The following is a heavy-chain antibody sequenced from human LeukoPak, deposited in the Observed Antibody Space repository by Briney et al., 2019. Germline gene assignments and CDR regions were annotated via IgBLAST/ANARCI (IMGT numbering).Heavy chain of an antibody. Sequence: PGGPLRPSGPASGFTSSTYRMSWVGQAPGKELEGVSYISSISSIIYYADSVKGRFTISRDNARNSLYLQMNSLRAEDTAVYYCTRSRPGTEAGQPNFDYWGQGTLVTVSS. CDR2: ISSISSII. J-gene: IGHJ4*02. V-gene: IGHV3-48*01. CDR3: TRSRPGTEAGQPNFDY. CDR1: GFTSSTYR. D-gene: IGHD6-13*01.